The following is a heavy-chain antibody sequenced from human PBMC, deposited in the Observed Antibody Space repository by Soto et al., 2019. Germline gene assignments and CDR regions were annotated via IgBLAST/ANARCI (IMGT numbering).Heavy chain of an antibody. J-gene: IGHJ6*02. D-gene: IGHD3-10*01. CDR1: GFSLSTSGVG. CDR2: IYWNDDK. CDR3: AHRPGDYYYGMDG. V-gene: IGHV2-5*01. Sequence: QITLKESGPTLVKPTQTLTLTCTFSGFSLSTSGVGVGWIRQPPGKALEWLALIYWNDDKRYRPSLKSKHTITQDTSKSQVFLTMTNIDPAAPATYYCAHRPGDYYYGMDGWGQRTAVTVCS.